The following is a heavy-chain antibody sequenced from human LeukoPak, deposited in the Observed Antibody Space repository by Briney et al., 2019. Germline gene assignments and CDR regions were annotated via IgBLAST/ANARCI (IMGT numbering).Heavy chain of an antibody. V-gene: IGHV3-23*01. CDR2: ISGSGGST. J-gene: IGHJ4*02. CDR1: GLTFSSYA. Sequence: GGSLRLSCAASGLTFSSYAMSWVRQAPGKGLEWVSAISGSGGSTYYADSVKGRFTISRDNSKNALYLQMNSLRAEDTAVYYCAKGRMTTVTTFAYWGQGTLVTVSS. CDR3: AKGRMTTVTTFAY. D-gene: IGHD4-17*01.